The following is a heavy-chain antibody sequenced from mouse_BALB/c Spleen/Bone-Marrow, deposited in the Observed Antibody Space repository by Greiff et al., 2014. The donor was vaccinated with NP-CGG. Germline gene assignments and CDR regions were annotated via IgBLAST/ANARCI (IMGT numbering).Heavy chain of an antibody. J-gene: IGHJ4*01. CDR1: GFTFSSYV. D-gene: IGHD1-2*01. V-gene: IGHV5-9-4*01. CDR2: ISSGGRYT. Sequence: EVKVVESGGGLVKPGGSLKLSCAASGFTFSSYVMSWVRQSPEKRLEWVAEISSGGRYTYYPDTVTGRFTISRDNAKNTLYLEMSSLRSEDTAMYYCTRDQFITTATRAMDYWGQGTSVTVSS. CDR3: TRDQFITTATRAMDY.